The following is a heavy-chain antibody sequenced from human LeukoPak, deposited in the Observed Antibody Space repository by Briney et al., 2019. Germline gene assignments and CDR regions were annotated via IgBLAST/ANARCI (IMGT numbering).Heavy chain of an antibody. CDR3: ASSSRLLWSLGV. CDR1: GGSFSGYY. V-gene: IGHV4-34*01. D-gene: IGHD3-10*01. CDR2: INHSGST. Sequence: PSETLSLTCAVYGGSFSGYYWSWIRQPPGKGLEWIGEINHSGSTNYNPSLKSRVTISVDTSKNQFSLKLSSVTAADTAVYYCASSSRLLWSLGVWRQGTTVTVSS. J-gene: IGHJ6*02.